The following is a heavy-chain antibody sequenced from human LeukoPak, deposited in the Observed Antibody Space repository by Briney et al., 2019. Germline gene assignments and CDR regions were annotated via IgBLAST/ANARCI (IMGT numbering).Heavy chain of an antibody. CDR1: GFTFTNYW. CDR3: ARVLYNWNDGY. D-gene: IGHD1-20*01. V-gene: IGHV3-7*01. J-gene: IGHJ6*04. Sequence: PGGSLRLSCATSGFTFTNYWMSWVRQAPGKGLEWVANIKQDGSERYYVDSVKGRFTISRDNARNSLYLQMNSLRAEDTAVYYCARVLYNWNDGYWGKGTTVTVSS. CDR2: IKQDGSER.